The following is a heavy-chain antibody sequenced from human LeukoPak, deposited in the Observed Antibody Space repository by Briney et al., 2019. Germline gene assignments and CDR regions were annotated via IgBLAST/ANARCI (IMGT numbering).Heavy chain of an antibody. CDR3: ARWGAIYCSSTSCYGDSYYFDY. V-gene: IGHV3-48*03. D-gene: IGHD2-2*01. CDR1: GFTFSSYE. J-gene: IGHJ4*02. Sequence: PGGSLRLSCAASGFTFSSYEMNWVRQAPGKGLEWVSYISSSGSTIYYADSVKGRFTISRDNAKNSLYLQMNSLRAEGTAVYYCARWGAIYCSSTSCYGDSYYFDYWGQGTLVTVSS. CDR2: ISSSGSTI.